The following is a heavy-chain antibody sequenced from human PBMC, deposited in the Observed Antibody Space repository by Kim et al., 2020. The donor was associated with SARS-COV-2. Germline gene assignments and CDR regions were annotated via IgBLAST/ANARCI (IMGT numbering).Heavy chain of an antibody. Sequence: GGSLRLSCAASGFTFSSYGMHWVRQAPGKGLEWVAVIWYDGSNKYYADSVKGRFTISRDNSKNTLYLQMNSLRAEDTAVYYCARESSGLYPERYFDYWGQGTLVTVSS. CDR3: ARESSGLYPERYFDY. CDR1: GFTFSSYG. CDR2: IWYDGSNK. V-gene: IGHV3-33*01. D-gene: IGHD3-10*01. J-gene: IGHJ4*02.